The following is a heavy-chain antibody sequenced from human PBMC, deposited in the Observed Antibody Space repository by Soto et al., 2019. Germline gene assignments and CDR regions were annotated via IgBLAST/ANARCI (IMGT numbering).Heavy chain of an antibody. D-gene: IGHD5-18*01. CDR2: ISYDGSNK. Sequence: GSLRLSCSASGFTFSSYGMHWVRQAPGKGLEWVAVISYDGSNKYYTDSVKGRFTISRDNSKNTLYLQMNSLRAEDTAVYYCARAMDAAMASKDNWFDPWGQGTLVTVSS. CDR3: ARAMDAAMASKDNWFDP. CDR1: GFTFSSYG. J-gene: IGHJ5*02. V-gene: IGHV3-30*03.